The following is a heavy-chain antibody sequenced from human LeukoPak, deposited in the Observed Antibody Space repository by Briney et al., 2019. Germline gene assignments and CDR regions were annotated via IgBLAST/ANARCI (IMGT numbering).Heavy chain of an antibody. CDR3: ASADTIFGVVTA. CDR2: INHSGST. J-gene: IGHJ5*02. Sequence: PSETLSLTSAVYGGSFSGYYWSWIRQPPGKGLEWIGEINHSGSTNYNPSLKSRVTISVDTSKNQFSLKLSSVTAAHTAVYYCASADTIFGVVTAWGQGTLVSVSS. V-gene: IGHV4-34*01. D-gene: IGHD3-3*01. CDR1: GGSFSGYY.